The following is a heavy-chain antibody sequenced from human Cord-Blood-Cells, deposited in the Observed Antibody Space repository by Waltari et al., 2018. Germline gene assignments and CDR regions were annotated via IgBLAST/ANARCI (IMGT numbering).Heavy chain of an antibody. CDR2: INQSGST. D-gene: IGHD6-13*01. V-gene: IGHV4-34*01. Sequence: QVQLQQWGAGLLKPSETLSLTCAVYGGSFSGYYWRWLRQPPGKGLEWIGEINQSGSTNYNPSLKSRVTISVDTSKNQFSLKLSSVTAADTAVYYCARVDSSSWLNWFDPWGQGTLVTVSS. CDR3: ARVDSSSWLNWFDP. CDR1: GGSFSGYY. J-gene: IGHJ5*02.